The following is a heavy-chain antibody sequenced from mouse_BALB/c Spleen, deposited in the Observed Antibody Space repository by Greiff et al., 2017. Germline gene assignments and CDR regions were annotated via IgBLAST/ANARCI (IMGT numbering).Heavy chain of an antibody. Sequence: EVKLLESGPGLVKPSQSLSLTCTVTGYSITSDYAWNWIRQFPGNKLEWMGYISYSGSTSYNPSLKSRISITRDTSKNQFFLQLNSVTTEDTATYYCARSGDHFAYWGQGTLVTVSA. D-gene: IGHD3-1*01. CDR1: GYSITSDYA. J-gene: IGHJ3*01. CDR2: ISYSGST. V-gene: IGHV3-2*02. CDR3: ARSGDHFAY.